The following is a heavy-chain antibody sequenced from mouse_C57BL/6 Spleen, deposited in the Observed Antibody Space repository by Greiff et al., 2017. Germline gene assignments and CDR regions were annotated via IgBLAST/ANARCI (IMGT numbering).Heavy chain of an antibody. CDR1: GFSFNTYA. CDR2: IRSKSNNYAT. V-gene: IGHV10-1*01. Sequence: EVHLVESGGGLVQPKGSLKLSCAASGFSFNTYAMNWVRQAPGKGLEWVARIRSKSNNYATYYADSVKDRFTISRDDSESMLYLQMNNLKTEDTAMYYCVRHGGLLRNYYAMDYWGQGTSVTVSS. D-gene: IGHD1-1*01. CDR3: VRHGGLLRNYYAMDY. J-gene: IGHJ4*01.